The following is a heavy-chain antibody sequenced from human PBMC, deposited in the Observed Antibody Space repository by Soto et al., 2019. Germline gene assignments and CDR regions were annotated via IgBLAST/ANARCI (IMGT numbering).Heavy chain of an antibody. CDR1: GFTFSSYA. J-gene: IGHJ5*02. D-gene: IGHD3-10*01. CDR2: ISGSGGST. Sequence: GGSLRLSCAASGFTFSSYAMSWVRQAPGKGLEWVSAISGSGGSTYYADSVKGRFTISRDNSKNTLYLQMNSLRAEDTAVYYCAKGGLHYYGSGSYYLTQNWFDPWGQGTLVTVSS. CDR3: AKGGLHYYGSGSYYLTQNWFDP. V-gene: IGHV3-23*01.